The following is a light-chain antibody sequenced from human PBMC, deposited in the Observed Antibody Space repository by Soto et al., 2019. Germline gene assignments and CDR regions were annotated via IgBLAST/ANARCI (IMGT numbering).Light chain of an antibody. CDR1: QSLLYSSNNKNY. CDR3: QQCYSTPPT. Sequence: DIVMTQSPDSLAVSLGERATINCKSSQSLLYSSNNKNYLAWYQQKPGQPPKLLIYWAYTRESGVPDLFTCSGSGTDFTLTISSLQAEDVAVYYCQQCYSTPPTFGQGTRLEIK. CDR2: WAY. V-gene: IGKV4-1*01. J-gene: IGKJ2*01.